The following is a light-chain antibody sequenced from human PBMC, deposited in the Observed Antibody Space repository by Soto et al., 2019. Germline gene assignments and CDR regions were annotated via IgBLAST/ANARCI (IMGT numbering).Light chain of an antibody. CDR1: SSDVGGYNY. CDR2: DVI. Sequence: QSALTQPASVSGSPGQSITISCTGTSSDVGGYNYVSCYQQHPGKAPKLMIYDVINLPSGVSTSFSGSKSGNTASLTTSGLQAADEADYYCSSYTSSSTLMVFGGGTKLTVL. V-gene: IGLV2-14*01. J-gene: IGLJ2*01. CDR3: SSYTSSSTLMV.